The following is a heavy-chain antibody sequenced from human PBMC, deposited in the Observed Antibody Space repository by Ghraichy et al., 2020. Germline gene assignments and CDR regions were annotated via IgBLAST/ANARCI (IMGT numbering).Heavy chain of an antibody. J-gene: IGHJ5*02. CDR3: ARETEYSSENWFDP. Sequence: GESLNISCAASGFTFSSYAMHWVRQAPGKGLEWVAVISYDGSNKYYADSVKGRFTISRDNSKNTLYLQMNSLRAEDTAVYYCARETEYSSENWFDPWGQGTLVTVSS. CDR2: ISYDGSNK. D-gene: IGHD6-6*01. CDR1: GFTFSSYA. V-gene: IGHV3-30-3*01.